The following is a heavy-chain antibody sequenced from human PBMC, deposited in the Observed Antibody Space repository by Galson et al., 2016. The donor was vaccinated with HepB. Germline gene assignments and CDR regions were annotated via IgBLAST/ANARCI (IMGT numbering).Heavy chain of an antibody. CDR2: ISDSGGNT. CDR1: GFSFYSFA. D-gene: IGHD3-16*01. V-gene: IGHV3-23*01. CDR3: AKVPLGERKVTFGAVRRKKGVTFCDH. J-gene: IGHJ4*02. Sequence: SLRLSCAASGFSFYSFAMGWVRQAPGKGLEWVSGISDSGGNTWDADSVKGRFIISRDNSRNTLYLQLNRLRAEDTAVYYCAKVPLGERKVTFGAVRRKKGVTFCDHWGQGTLVTVSS.